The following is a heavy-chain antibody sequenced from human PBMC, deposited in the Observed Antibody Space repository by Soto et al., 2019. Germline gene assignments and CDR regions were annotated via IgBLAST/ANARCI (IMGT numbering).Heavy chain of an antibody. Sequence: SQTLSLTCAISVDSVSSNSAAWNWIRQSPSRGLEWLGRTYYRSKWYNDYAVSVKSRITINPDTSKNQFSLQLNSVTPEDTAVYYCAREGYSSGRPGFAFDIWGQGTMVTVSS. CDR3: AREGYSSGRPGFAFDI. CDR2: TYYRSKWYN. CDR1: VDSVSSNSAA. J-gene: IGHJ3*02. V-gene: IGHV6-1*01. D-gene: IGHD6-19*01.